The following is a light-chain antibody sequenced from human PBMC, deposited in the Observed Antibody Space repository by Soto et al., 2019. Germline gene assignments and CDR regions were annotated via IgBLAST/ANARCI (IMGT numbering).Light chain of an antibody. CDR2: EVN. CDR3: SSFVHGTSYV. CDR1: SNDVGRFNY. V-gene: IGLV2-8*01. Sequence: QSALTQAPSASGSPGQSVTISCAGTSNDVGRFNYVSWYQRHPGKAPKLIIYEVNKRPSGVPDRFSGSKSGNTASLTVSWLQAEDEADYFCSSFVHGTSYVFGTGTKVTVL. J-gene: IGLJ1*01.